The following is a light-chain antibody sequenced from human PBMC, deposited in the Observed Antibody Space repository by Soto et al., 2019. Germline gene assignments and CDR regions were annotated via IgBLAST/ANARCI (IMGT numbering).Light chain of an antibody. CDR3: SSYTSSSTYV. J-gene: IGLJ1*01. CDR2: DVS. V-gene: IGLV2-18*02. Sequence: QYALTQPPPVSGSPGQSVAISCTGTGSDVGTFNRVSWYQQSPGTAPKLMIYDVSDRPSGVPDRFSGSKSGNTASLTISGLQAEDEADYYGSSYTSSSTYVFGTGTKVTVL. CDR1: GSDVGTFNR.